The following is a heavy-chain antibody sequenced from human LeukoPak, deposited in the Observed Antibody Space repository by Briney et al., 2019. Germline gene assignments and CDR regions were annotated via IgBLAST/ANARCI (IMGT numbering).Heavy chain of an antibody. D-gene: IGHD6-19*01. CDR2: IYNSERT. Sequence: SETLSLTCTVSGGSVSSYYWSWIRQPPGKGLEWIGYIYNSERTKYNSSLESRVTISVDTSKNQFFLKLSSVTAADTAVYYCARFHSGPSGWYVLWYFDLWGCGTLVTVSS. CDR3: ARFHSGPSGWYVLWYFDL. J-gene: IGHJ2*01. V-gene: IGHV4-4*09. CDR1: GGSVSSYY.